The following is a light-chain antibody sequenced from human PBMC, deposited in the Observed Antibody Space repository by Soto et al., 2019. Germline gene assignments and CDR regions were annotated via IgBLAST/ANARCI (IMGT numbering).Light chain of an antibody. CDR1: QDIGTY. CDR3: QQRTNSPPWT. Sequence: DIQLTQSPSFLSASVGDRVSITCRASQDIGTYLAWYQQKPGQAPRLLIYASSTLESGVPSRFSGRESGTEFTLTVSSLQPEDFATYYCQQRTNSPPWTFGQGTRVELK. V-gene: IGKV1-9*01. CDR2: ASS. J-gene: IGKJ1*01.